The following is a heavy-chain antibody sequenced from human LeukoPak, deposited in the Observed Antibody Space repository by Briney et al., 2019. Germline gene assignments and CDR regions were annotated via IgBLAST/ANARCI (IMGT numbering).Heavy chain of an antibody. CDR3: ARTYYYDSSGYYPDLESRAFDI. CDR2: ISSSGSTI. CDR1: GFTFSSYE. D-gene: IGHD3-22*01. V-gene: IGHV3-48*03. J-gene: IGHJ3*02. Sequence: GGSLRLSCAASGFTFSSYEMNWVRQAPGKGLEWVSYISSSGSTIYYADSVKGRFTISRDNAKNSLYLQMNSLRAEDTAVYYCARTYYYDSSGYYPDLESRAFDIWGQGTMVTVSS.